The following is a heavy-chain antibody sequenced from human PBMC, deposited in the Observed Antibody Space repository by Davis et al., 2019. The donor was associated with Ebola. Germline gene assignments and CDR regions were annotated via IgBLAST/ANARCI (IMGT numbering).Heavy chain of an antibody. CDR3: AKGRRDGYDYGDDY. Sequence: ASVKVSCKASGYTFTNYDINWVRQATGQGLEWMGWMNPNSGNTGYAQKFQGRVTMTRNTSISTAYMELNSLRAEDTAVYYCAKGRRDGYDYGDDYWGQGTLVTVSS. V-gene: IGHV1-8*01. CDR2: MNPNSGNT. CDR1: GYTFTNYD. J-gene: IGHJ4*02. D-gene: IGHD5-24*01.